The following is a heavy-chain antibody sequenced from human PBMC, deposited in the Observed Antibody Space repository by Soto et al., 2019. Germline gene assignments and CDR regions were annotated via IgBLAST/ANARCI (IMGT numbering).Heavy chain of an antibody. CDR1: GFTFSSYW. CDR3: ARDPVDSGWYED. Sequence: EVQLVESGGGLVQPGGSLRLSCAASGFTFSSYWMHWVHQAPGKGLVWVSRINSDGSSTSYADSVKGRFTISRDNAKNTLYLQMNSLRAEDTAVYYCARDPVDSGWYEDWGQGTLVTVSS. CDR2: INSDGSST. J-gene: IGHJ4*02. V-gene: IGHV3-74*01. D-gene: IGHD6-19*01.